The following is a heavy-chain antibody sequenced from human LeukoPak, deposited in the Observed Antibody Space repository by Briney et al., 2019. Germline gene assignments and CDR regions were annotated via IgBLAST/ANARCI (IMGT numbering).Heavy chain of an antibody. J-gene: IGHJ3*02. Sequence: SETLSLTCTVSGGSVSSGSYYWSWIRQPPGKGLEWIGYIYYSGSTNYNPSLKSRVTISVDTSKNQFSLKLSSVTAADTAVYYCARGGGSYPYAFDIWGQGTMVTVSS. CDR1: GGSVSSGSYY. V-gene: IGHV4-61*01. CDR2: IYYSGST. D-gene: IGHD1-26*01. CDR3: ARGGGSYPYAFDI.